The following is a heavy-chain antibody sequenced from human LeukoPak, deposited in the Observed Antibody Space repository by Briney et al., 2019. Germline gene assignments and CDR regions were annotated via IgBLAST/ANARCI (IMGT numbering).Heavy chain of an antibody. D-gene: IGHD5-18*01. J-gene: IGHJ4*02. CDR2: INPSGGTT. V-gene: IGHV1-46*01. Sequence: ASVKVSCKASGYTFPSYHMHWVRQAPGQGLEWMGIINPSGGTTNYAQKFQGRVTMTRDTSTSTVYMELSSLRSEDTAVYYCAREIGPRQLHLWASAFDYWGQGTLVSVSS. CDR3: AREIGPRQLHLWASAFDY. CDR1: GYTFPSYH.